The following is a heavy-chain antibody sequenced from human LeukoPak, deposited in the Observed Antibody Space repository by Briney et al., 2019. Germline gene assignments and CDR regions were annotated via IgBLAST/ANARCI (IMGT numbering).Heavy chain of an antibody. D-gene: IGHD6-19*01. CDR1: GFTFSSYG. J-gene: IGHJ4*02. CDR3: AKSRQWLEYYFDY. V-gene: IGHV3-30*18. CDR2: ISYDGSNK. Sequence: GGSLRLSCAASGFTFSSYGIHWVRQAPGKGLEWVAIISYDGSNKYYADSVKGRFTISRDNSKNTVYLQMNSLRAEDTAVYYCAKSRQWLEYYFDYWGQGTLVTVSS.